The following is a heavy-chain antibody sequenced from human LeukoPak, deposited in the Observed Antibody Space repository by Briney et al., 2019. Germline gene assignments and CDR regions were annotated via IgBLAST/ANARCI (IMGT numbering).Heavy chain of an antibody. D-gene: IGHD2-8*02. V-gene: IGHV3-23*01. CDR1: GFTFSSYD. Sequence: QPGGSLRLSCAASGFTFSSYDMGWVRQAPGKGLEWVSGIRNYGGSTYYADSVKGRFTTSRDNSKNTLYLQMNSLRAEDTAVYYCANPAPGVVYLYWGQGTLVTVSS. CDR2: IRNYGGST. J-gene: IGHJ4*02. CDR3: ANPAPGVVYLY.